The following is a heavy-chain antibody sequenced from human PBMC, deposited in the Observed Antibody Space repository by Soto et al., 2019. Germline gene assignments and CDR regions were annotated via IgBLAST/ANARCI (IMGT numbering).Heavy chain of an antibody. CDR1: GESVGRGTNY. J-gene: IGHJ6*04. V-gene: IGHV4-61*01. CDR2: IFDAATT. CDR3: SRDRRGRAASVMYYYGMEV. Sequence: QVQLQESGPGLMKPSGTLSLICSVSGESVGRGTNYWSWVRQAPGRGLEWIGYIFDAATTNYNPSLASRGSISLDAANSQASLKLTSVIASDMAIYYCSRDRRGRAASVMYYYGMEVWGKETSVTVSS. D-gene: IGHD3-16*01.